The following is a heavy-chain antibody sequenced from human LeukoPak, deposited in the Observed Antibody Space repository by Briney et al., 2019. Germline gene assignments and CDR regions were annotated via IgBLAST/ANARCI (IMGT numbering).Heavy chain of an antibody. CDR1: GFTLRSYA. CDR3: VREGNNEGGNAFDI. J-gene: IGHJ3*02. V-gene: IGHV3-30*04. D-gene: IGHD2-8*01. CDR2: IAKDESYK. Sequence: GGSLRLSCAASGFTLRSYAMNWVRQAPGKGLEWVAVIAKDESYKHYADSLKGRFTISRDNSNTLYLQMNNLRVEDTAVYYCVREGNNEGGNAFDIWGQGTMVTVSS.